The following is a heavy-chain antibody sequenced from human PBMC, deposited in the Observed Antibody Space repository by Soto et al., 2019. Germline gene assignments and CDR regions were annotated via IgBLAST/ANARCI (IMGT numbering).Heavy chain of an antibody. CDR2: ISAYNGNI. CDR1: GYTFTSYG. Sequence: QVQLVQSGAEVKKPGASVKVSCKASGYTFTSYGISWVRQAPGQGLEWMGWISAYNGNIKYAQKLQGRVTMTTDTSTSTAYMELRSGGYDETALYYCARDLAVGLVDYWGQGTLVTVSS. D-gene: IGHD6-19*01. CDR3: ARDLAVGLVDY. J-gene: IGHJ4*02. V-gene: IGHV1-18*01.